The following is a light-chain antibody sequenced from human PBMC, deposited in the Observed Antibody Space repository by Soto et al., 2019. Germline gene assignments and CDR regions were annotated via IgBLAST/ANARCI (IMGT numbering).Light chain of an antibody. Sequence: ETVLTQSPGTLSLSPGERVTLSCRASQRISSNYLAWYQQKPGQAPRLLISGASSRATDIPDRFSGSGSGTDFTLTISRLEPEDFAVYYCQQYGSSRPYTFGQGTRLEIK. CDR1: QRISSNY. CDR2: GAS. J-gene: IGKJ2*01. V-gene: IGKV3-20*01. CDR3: QQYGSSRPYT.